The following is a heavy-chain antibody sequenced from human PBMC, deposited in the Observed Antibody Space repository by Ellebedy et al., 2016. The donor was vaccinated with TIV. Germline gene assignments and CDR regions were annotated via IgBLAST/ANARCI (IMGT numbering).Heavy chain of an antibody. CDR3: AKVQQWLILIDY. V-gene: IGHV3-33*06. CDR1: GFTFSSYG. J-gene: IGHJ4*02. CDR2: IWYDGSNK. Sequence: GESLKISXAASGFTFSSYGMHWVRQAPGKGLEWVAVIWYDGSNKYYADSVKGRFTISRDNSKNTLYLQMNSLRAEDTAVYYCAKVQQWLILIDYWGQGTLVTVSS. D-gene: IGHD6-19*01.